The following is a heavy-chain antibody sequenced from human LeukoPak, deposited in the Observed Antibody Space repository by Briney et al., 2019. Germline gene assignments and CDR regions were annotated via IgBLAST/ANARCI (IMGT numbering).Heavy chain of an antibody. CDR3: ARGRSVFVAVAAPDY. CDR2: IIPIFGTA. Sequence: ASVKVSCKASGGTFSSYAISWVRQAPGQGLEWMGRIIPIFGTANYAQKFQGRVTITTDESTSTAYMELSSLRSEDTAVYYCARGRSVFVAVAAPDYWGQGTLVTVSS. CDR1: GGTFSSYA. J-gene: IGHJ4*02. V-gene: IGHV1-69*05. D-gene: IGHD6-19*01.